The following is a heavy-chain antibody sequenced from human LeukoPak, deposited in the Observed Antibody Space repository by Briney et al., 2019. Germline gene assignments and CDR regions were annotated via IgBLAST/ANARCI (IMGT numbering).Heavy chain of an antibody. CDR1: GFTLSSYS. Sequence: GGSLRLSCAASGFTLSSYSMNWVRQAPGKGLEWISHITWSGSTIFYADSVKGRFTISRDSAKNSLYLQMSSLRDEDTAVYYCVKDRIEGRSGWYYFDYWGQGTLVTVSS. V-gene: IGHV3-48*02. CDR2: ITWSGSTI. J-gene: IGHJ4*02. CDR3: VKDRIEGRSGWYYFDY. D-gene: IGHD6-19*01.